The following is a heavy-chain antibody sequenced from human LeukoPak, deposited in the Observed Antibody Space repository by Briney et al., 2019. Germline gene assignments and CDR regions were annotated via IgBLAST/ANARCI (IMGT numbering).Heavy chain of an antibody. V-gene: IGHV3-7*01. J-gene: IGHJ4*02. CDR2: IREDGSEK. D-gene: IGHD2-2*01. CDR1: GGSFSGYY. CDR3: ARGRFCSSSSCTSFNY. Sequence: PSETLSLTCAVYGGSFSGYYWSWVRQAPGQGLEWVADIREDGSEKYYEDSVKGRFTISRDNAKNSLYLQMNSLRAEDTAVYYCARGRFCSSSSCTSFNYWGQGNLVTVSS.